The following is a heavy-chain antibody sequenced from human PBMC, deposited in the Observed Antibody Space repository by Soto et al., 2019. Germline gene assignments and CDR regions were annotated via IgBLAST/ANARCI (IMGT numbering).Heavy chain of an antibody. D-gene: IGHD4-17*01. Sequence: VNVSCKASGGTFSSYAISWVRQAPGQGLEWMGGIIPIFGTANYAQKFQGRVTITADESTSTAYMELSSLRSEDTAVYYCARGNGDYGFRYYGMDVWGQGTTVTVSS. CDR2: IIPIFGTA. V-gene: IGHV1-69*01. CDR1: GGTFSSYA. CDR3: ARGNGDYGFRYYGMDV. J-gene: IGHJ6*02.